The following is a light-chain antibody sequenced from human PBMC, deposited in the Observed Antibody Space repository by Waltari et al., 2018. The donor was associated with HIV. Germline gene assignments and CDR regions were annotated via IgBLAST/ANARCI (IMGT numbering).Light chain of an antibody. CDR2: DVD. Sequence: QSALTQPASVSGSPGQSITISCSGTSSDVGSYNYVSWYQHHPGQAPKLMLYDVDNRIPVVSSRFSGSKSGNTASLTISGLRAEDEADYYCGSYTSSSTYVFGTGTEVTVL. CDR1: SSDVGSYNY. J-gene: IGLJ1*01. CDR3: GSYTSSSTYV. V-gene: IGLV2-14*03.